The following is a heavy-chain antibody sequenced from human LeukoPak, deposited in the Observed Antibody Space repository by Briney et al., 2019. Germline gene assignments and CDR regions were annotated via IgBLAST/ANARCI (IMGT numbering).Heavy chain of an antibody. J-gene: IGHJ4*02. V-gene: IGHV3-23*01. CDR1: GFTFSSYW. CDR3: AKVRDGYYFDY. Sequence: PGGSLRLSCAASGFTFSSYWMSWVRQAPGKGLEWVSAISGSGGSTYYADSVKGRFTISRDNSKNTLYLQINSLRAEDTAVYFCAKVRDGYYFDYWGQGTLVTVSS. D-gene: IGHD5-24*01. CDR2: ISGSGGST.